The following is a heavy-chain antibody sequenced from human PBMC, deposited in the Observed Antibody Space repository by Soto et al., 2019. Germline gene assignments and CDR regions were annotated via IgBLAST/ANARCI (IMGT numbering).Heavy chain of an antibody. CDR3: ARGSRVYYYYYYYMDV. CDR2: INHSGST. CDR1: GGSFSGYY. V-gene: IGHV4-34*01. D-gene: IGHD6-13*01. J-gene: IGHJ6*03. Sequence: SETLSLTCAVYGGSFSGYYWSWIRQPPGKGLEWIGEINHSGSTNYNPSLKSRVTISVDTSKNQFSLKLSSVTAADTAVYYCARGSRVYYYYYYYMDVWGKGTTVTVSS.